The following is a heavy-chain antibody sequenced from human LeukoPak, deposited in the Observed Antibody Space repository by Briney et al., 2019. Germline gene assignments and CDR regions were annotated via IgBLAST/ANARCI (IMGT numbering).Heavy chain of an antibody. D-gene: IGHD6-13*01. Sequence: AGSLRLSCAASGFTFNTYGTLWVRQAPGKGLEWVAAILYDGGDKYYADSVKGRFTISRDNSKTTLFLQMSSLRCDDTAVYYCAKVLWSYSSNWCSDFWGQGALGTVSS. CDR1: GFTFNTYG. CDR2: ILYDGGDK. J-gene: IGHJ4*02. V-gene: IGHV3-30*18. CDR3: AKVLWSYSSNWCSDF.